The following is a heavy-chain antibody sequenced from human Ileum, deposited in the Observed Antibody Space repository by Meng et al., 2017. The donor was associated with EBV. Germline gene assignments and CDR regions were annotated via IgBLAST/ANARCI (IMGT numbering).Heavy chain of an antibody. D-gene: IGHD6-19*01. CDR2: IYYSGTT. J-gene: IGHJ4*02. CDR1: GVSIDRSSDN. CDR3: ARGYSSGWYYFDS. V-gene: IGHV4-39*01. Sequence: QLQLQESGPGLVTPSETLSLTCTVSGVSIDRSSDNWGWIRQSPGKGLEWMGNIYYSGTTYYNPSLKSRVTISVDTSKNQFSLKLSSVTAADTAVYYCARGYSSGWYYFDSWGQGTLVTVSS.